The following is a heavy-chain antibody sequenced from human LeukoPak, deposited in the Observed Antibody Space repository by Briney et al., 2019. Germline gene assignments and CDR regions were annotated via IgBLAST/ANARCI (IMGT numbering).Heavy chain of an antibody. D-gene: IGHD3-22*01. J-gene: IGHJ2*01. CDR1: GGSINSYY. Sequence: SETLSLTCTVSGGSINSYYWNWIRQPPGKGLEWIGYIYYSGSTNYNPSLKSRVTISVDTSKNQFSLKLSSVTAADTAAYYCARDQRGYYYPNYWYFDLWGRGTLVTVSS. CDR2: IYYSGST. CDR3: ARDQRGYYYPNYWYFDL. V-gene: IGHV4-59*01.